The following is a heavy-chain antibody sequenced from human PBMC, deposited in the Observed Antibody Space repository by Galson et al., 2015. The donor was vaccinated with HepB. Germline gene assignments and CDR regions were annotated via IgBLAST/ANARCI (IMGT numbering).Heavy chain of an antibody. Sequence: SLRLSCAASGFTFNSYAMSWVRQAPGKGLEWVSYISSSSSYTNYADSVKGRFTISRDNAKNSLYLQMNSLRAEDTAVYYCASWYSGSYLEYFQHWGQGTLVTVSS. D-gene: IGHD1-26*01. J-gene: IGHJ1*01. V-gene: IGHV3-11*06. CDR3: ASWYSGSYLEYFQH. CDR2: ISSSSSYT. CDR1: GFTFNSYA.